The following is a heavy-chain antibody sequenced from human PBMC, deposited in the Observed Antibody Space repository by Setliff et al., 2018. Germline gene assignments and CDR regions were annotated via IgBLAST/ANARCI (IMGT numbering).Heavy chain of an antibody. V-gene: IGHV4-34*01. CDR1: GGSFSGYY. D-gene: IGHD6-13*01. CDR2: INHSGST. Sequence: SETLSLTCAVYGGSFSGYYWSWIRQPPGKGLEWIGEINHSGSTNYNPSLKSRVTISVDTSKNQFSLKLSSVTAADTAVYYCARGHGGYSSSWPYYFDYWGQGTLVTVSS. CDR3: ARGHGGYSSSWPYYFDY. J-gene: IGHJ4*02.